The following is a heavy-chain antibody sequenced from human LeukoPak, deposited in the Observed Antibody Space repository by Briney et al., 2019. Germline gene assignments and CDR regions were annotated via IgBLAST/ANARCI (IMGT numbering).Heavy chain of an antibody. Sequence: SETLSLTCTVSGGSISSYYWSWIRQPPGQGLEWIGYIYYSGSTNYNPSLKSRVTISVDTSKNQFSLKLSSVTAADTAVYFCARGLRYFDWLRAFDNWGQGTTVTVSS. J-gene: IGHJ3*02. D-gene: IGHD3-9*01. V-gene: IGHV4-59*01. CDR2: IYYSGST. CDR3: ARGLRYFDWLRAFDN. CDR1: GGSISSYY.